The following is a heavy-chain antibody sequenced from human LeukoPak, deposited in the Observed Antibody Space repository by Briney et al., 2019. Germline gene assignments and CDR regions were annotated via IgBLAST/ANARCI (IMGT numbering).Heavy chain of an antibody. V-gene: IGHV3-30*02. Sequence: PGGSLTLSCAASGFTFSSYGMHWVRQAPGKGLEWVAFIRYDGSNKYYADSVKGRFTISRDNSKNTLYLQMNSLRAEDTAVYYCASTMVRGVINPRFDYWGQGTLVTVSS. D-gene: IGHD3-10*01. CDR3: ASTMVRGVINPRFDY. CDR1: GFTFSSYG. CDR2: IRYDGSNK. J-gene: IGHJ4*02.